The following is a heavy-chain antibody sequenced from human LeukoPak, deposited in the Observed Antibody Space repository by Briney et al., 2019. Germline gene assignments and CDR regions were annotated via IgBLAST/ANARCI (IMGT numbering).Heavy chain of an antibody. V-gene: IGHV4-30-2*01. D-gene: IGHD5-24*01. CDR3: ARARATRNNWFDP. Sequence: PSETLSLTCAVSGGFISSGGYSWSWIRQPPGKGLEWIGYIYHSGSTYYNPSLKSRVTISVDRSKNQFSLKLSSVTAADTAVYYCARARATRNNWFDPWGQGTLVTVSS. J-gene: IGHJ5*02. CDR1: GGFISSGGYS. CDR2: IYHSGST.